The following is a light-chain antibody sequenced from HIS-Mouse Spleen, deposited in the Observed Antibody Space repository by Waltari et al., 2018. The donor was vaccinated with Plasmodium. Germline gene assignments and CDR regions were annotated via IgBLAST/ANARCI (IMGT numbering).Light chain of an antibody. J-gene: IGKJ4*01. CDR2: DAS. V-gene: IGKV3-11*01. Sequence: EIVLTESPTTLSFSPGERSTLSFRASQSVIIYLPWYQQKPGQAPRLLIYDASNRATGIPARFSGSGSGTDFTLTISSLEPEDFAVYYCQQRSNWPRVLTFGGGTKVEIK. CDR3: QQRSNWPRVLT. CDR1: QSVIIY.